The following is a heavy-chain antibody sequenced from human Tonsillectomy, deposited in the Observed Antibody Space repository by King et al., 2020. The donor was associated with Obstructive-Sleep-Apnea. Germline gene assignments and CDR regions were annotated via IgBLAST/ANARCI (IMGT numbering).Heavy chain of an antibody. CDR1: GFTFNTYW. V-gene: IGHV3-7*03. J-gene: IGHJ3*02. D-gene: IGHD3/OR15-3a*01. CDR3: ASPNFPPSFDFWTGPQAFDI. CDR2: IKQDGSER. Sequence: VQLVESGGGLVQPGGSLRLSCAASGFTFNTYWVNWVRQAPGKGLQWVATIKQDGSERYYVDSVKGRFSFSRDNAQNTLYLQMSSLRAGDTAVYYCASPNFPPSFDFWTGPQAFDIWGQGTMVTVSS.